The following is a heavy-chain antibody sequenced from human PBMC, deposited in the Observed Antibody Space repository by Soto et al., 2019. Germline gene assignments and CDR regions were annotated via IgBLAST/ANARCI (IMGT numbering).Heavy chain of an antibody. CDR3: AKDLRVGIKGPSKASYYYYGMDV. J-gene: IGHJ6*02. CDR1: GFTFSSYA. D-gene: IGHD1-20*01. V-gene: IGHV3-23*01. CDR2: ISGSGGST. Sequence: GGSLRLSCAASGFTFSSYAMSWVRQAPGKGLEWVSAISGSGGSTYYADSVKGRFTISRDNSKNTLYLQMNSLRAEDTAVYYCAKDLRVGIKGPSKASYYYYGMDVWGQGTTVTVSS.